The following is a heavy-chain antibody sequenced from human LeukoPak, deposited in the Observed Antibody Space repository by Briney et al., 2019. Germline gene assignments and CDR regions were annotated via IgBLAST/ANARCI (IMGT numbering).Heavy chain of an antibody. CDR2: IYSSGST. D-gene: IGHD5-12*01. J-gene: IGHJ3*02. CDR3: ARGNSGYDYAFDI. CDR1: GGSISSYH. Sequence: WETLSLTCTVSGGSISSYHWSWIRQPPGKGLQWIGFIYSSGSTNYNPSLKSRVTISLDTSKNQFSLRVSSVTSADTAVYYCARGNSGYDYAFDIWGQGKMVTVSS. V-gene: IGHV4-59*01.